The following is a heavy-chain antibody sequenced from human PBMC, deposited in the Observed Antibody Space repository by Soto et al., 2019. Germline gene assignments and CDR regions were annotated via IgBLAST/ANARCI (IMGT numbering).Heavy chain of an antibody. J-gene: IGHJ6*03. D-gene: IGHD3-16*01. CDR1: GFTFDQYT. V-gene: IGHV3-9*01. CDR2: ITWHSGTI. Sequence: EVQLVESGGGLVQPGRSLRLSCAASGFTFDQYTMHWVRQAPGKGLEWVSSITWHSGTIGYADSVKGRFTISRDNAKNTLYMQMNSLRGEDTALYYCAKEMMTFGDFNYYYMDVWGKGTTVTVSS. CDR3: AKEMMTFGDFNYYYMDV.